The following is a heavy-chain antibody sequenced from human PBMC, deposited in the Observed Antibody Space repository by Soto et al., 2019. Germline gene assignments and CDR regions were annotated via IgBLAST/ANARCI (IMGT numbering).Heavy chain of an antibody. D-gene: IGHD4-4*01. V-gene: IGHV4-31*03. CDR3: ARDAVTKRDFYYYGMDV. J-gene: IGHJ6*02. CDR1: GGSIRNSGYY. Sequence: PSETLSLTCTVSGGSIRNSGYYWSWIRQHPGKCLEWIGYISYSGSTDYAPSLKSRVTMSVDTSKNQFSLKLSSVTAADTAVYYCARDAVTKRDFYYYGMDVWGRGTTVTVSS. CDR2: ISYSGST.